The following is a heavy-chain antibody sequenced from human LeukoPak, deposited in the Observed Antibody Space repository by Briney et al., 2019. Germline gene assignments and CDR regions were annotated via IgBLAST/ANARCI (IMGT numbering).Heavy chain of an antibody. J-gene: IGHJ5*02. CDR3: AKEWKRGNWFDP. D-gene: IGHD1-1*01. CDR2: ISGSGGST. Sequence: GGSLRLSCAASGFTFSNYWMHWVRQAPGKGLEWVSAISGSGGSTYYADSVKGRFTISRDNSKNTLYLQMNSLRAEDTAVYYCAKEWKRGNWFDPWGQGTLVTVSS. V-gene: IGHV3-23*01. CDR1: GFTFSNYW.